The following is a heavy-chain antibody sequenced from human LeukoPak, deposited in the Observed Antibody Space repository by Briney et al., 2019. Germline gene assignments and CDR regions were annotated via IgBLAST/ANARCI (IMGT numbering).Heavy chain of an antibody. CDR3: AKESEQWLVQVPFDY. Sequence: ASVKVSCKASGYTFTSYGISWVRQAPGQGLEWMGWISAYNGNTNYAQKLQGRVTMTTDTSTSTAYMELRSLRSDDTAVYYCAKESEQWLVQVPFDYWGQGTLVTVSS. D-gene: IGHD6-19*01. V-gene: IGHV1-18*01. J-gene: IGHJ4*02. CDR1: GYTFTSYG. CDR2: ISAYNGNT.